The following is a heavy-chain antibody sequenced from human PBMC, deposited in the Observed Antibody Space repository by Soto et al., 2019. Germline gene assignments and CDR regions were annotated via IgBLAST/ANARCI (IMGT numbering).Heavy chain of an antibody. CDR3: AKVIHYYGMDV. CDR2: ISYDGSNK. V-gene: IGHV3-30*18. D-gene: IGHD2-21*01. Sequence: SLRLSCAASGVNFSSCGMHWVRKAPGKGLEWVAVISYDGSNKYYADSVKGRFTISRDNSKNTLYLQMNSLRAEDTAVYYCAKVIHYYGMDVWGQGTTVPVSS. J-gene: IGHJ6*02. CDR1: GVNFSSCG.